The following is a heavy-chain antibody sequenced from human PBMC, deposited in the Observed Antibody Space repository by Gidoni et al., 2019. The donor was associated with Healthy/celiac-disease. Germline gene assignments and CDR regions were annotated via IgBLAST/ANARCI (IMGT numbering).Heavy chain of an antibody. V-gene: IGHV1-3*01. J-gene: IGHJ4*02. CDR1: GYTFTSYA. CDR3: ARDSAAAGGFDY. Sequence: GAEVKKPGASVKVSCKASGYTFTSYAMHWVRQAPGQRLEWMGWINAGNGNTKYSQKFQGRVTITRDTSASTAYMELSSLRSEDTAVYYCARDSAAAGGFDYWGQGTLVTVPS. D-gene: IGHD6-13*01. CDR2: INAGNGNT.